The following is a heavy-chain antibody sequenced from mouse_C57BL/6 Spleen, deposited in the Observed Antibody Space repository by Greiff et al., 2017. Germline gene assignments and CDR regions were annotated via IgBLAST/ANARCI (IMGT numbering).Heavy chain of an antibody. CDR2: IFPGGGYT. V-gene: IGHV1-63*01. CDR3: ARGDYDGVDY. J-gene: IGHJ2*01. CDR1: GYTFTNYW. D-gene: IGHD2-4*01. Sequence: QVQLKQSGAELVRPGTSLKISCKASGYTFTNYWICWANQRPGHGLEWFGDIFPGGGYTNYNEKFKGRVTLTGDKSSSTVYMQFSSLTTEDSAIYYCARGDYDGVDYWGQGTTLTVSA.